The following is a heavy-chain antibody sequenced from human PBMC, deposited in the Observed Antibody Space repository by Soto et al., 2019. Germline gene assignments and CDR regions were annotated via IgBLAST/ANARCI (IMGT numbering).Heavy chain of an antibody. CDR1: GFTFSNYW. J-gene: IGHJ4*02. CDR2: IKQDGSEN. V-gene: IGHV3-7*01. CDR3: ARDHINGWKXDY. D-gene: IGHD6-19*01. Sequence: GGSLRLSCAASGFTFSNYWMSWVRQAPGKGLEWVANIKQDGSENYYVDSVKGRFTTSRDNTKNSFYLQMNSLRAEDTAVYYCARDHINGWKXDYWGRGTLVTVSS.